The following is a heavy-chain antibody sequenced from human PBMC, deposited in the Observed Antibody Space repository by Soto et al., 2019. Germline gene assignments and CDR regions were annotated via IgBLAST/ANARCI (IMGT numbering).Heavy chain of an antibody. V-gene: IGHV3-23*01. D-gene: IGHD3-22*01. CDR1: GFTFSSYA. CDR3: AKDETITNYYDSSGYFAFDI. CDR2: ISGSGGST. J-gene: IGHJ3*02. Sequence: GGSLRLSCAASGFTFSSYAMSWVRQAPGKGLEWVSAISGSGGSTYYADSVKGRFTISRDNSKNTLYLQMNSLRAEDTAVYYCAKDETITNYYDSSGYFAFDIWGQGTMVTVSS.